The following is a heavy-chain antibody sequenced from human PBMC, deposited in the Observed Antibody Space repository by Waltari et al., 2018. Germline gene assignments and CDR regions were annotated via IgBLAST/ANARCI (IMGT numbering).Heavy chain of an antibody. Sequence: QVQLQQWGAGLLKPSEPLSPTCAVYRGSFRGYYWSWIRQPPGKGLEWIGESNQSGSTTNNPSLKRRVTMSVDTSKNQFSLKLSSVTAADTAVYYCARGGLDFDYWGQGTLVTVSS. CDR1: RGSFRGYY. J-gene: IGHJ4*02. CDR3: ARGGLDFDY. V-gene: IGHV4-34*01. CDR2: SNQSGST.